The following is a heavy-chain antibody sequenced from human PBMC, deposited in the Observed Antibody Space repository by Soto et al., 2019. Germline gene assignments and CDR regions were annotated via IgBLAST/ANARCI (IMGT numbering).Heavy chain of an antibody. CDR1: GFTFSSYG. J-gene: IGHJ4*02. Sequence: QVQLVESGGGVVQPGRSLRLSCAASGFTFSSYGMHWVRQAPGKGLEWVAVISYDGSNKYYADSVKGRFTISRDNSKNTLYLQMNSLRAEDTAVYYCATYSCYDSYYFDYWGQGTLVTVSS. V-gene: IGHV3-30*03. CDR2: ISYDGSNK. CDR3: ATYSCYDSYYFDY. D-gene: IGHD5-12*01.